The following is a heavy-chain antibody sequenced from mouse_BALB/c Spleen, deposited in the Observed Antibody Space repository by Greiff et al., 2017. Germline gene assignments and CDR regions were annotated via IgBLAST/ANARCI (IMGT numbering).Heavy chain of an antibody. D-gene: IGHD2-4*01. CDR1: GFTFSSYA. Sequence: EVQRVESGGGLVKPGGSLKLSCAASGFTFSSYAMSWVRQTPEKRLEWVATISSGGSYTYYPDSVKGRFTISRDNAKNTLYLQMSSLRSEDTAMYYCARLYYDSYYFDYWGQGTTLTVSS. J-gene: IGHJ2*01. CDR3: ARLYYDSYYFDY. CDR2: ISSGGSYT. V-gene: IGHV5-9-3*01.